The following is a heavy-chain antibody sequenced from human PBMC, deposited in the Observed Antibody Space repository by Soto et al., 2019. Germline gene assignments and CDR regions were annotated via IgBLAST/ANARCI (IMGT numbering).Heavy chain of an antibody. CDR3: ARQVFGVVISPPDY. CDR2: ISSSSSTI. D-gene: IGHD3-3*01. Sequence: PGGSLILSCAASGFTFSSYSMNWVRQAPGKGLEWVSYISSSSSTIYYADSVKGRFTISRDNAKNSLYLQMNSLRAEDTAVYYCARQVFGVVISPPDYWGQGTLVTVSS. V-gene: IGHV3-48*01. CDR1: GFTFSSYS. J-gene: IGHJ4*02.